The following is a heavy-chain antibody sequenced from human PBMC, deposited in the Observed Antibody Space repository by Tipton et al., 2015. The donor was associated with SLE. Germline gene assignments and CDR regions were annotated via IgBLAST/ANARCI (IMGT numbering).Heavy chain of an antibody. CDR3: ATGMTTVTTS. V-gene: IGHV4-38-2*01. J-gene: IGHJ4*02. Sequence: TLSLTCAVSGYSISSGYYWGWIRQPPGKGLEWIGGIYHSGSTYYNPSLKSRVTISVDTSKNQFSLKLSSVTAADTAVYYCATGMTTVTTSWGQGTLVTVSS. CDR2: IYHSGST. D-gene: IGHD4-17*01. CDR1: GYSISSGYY.